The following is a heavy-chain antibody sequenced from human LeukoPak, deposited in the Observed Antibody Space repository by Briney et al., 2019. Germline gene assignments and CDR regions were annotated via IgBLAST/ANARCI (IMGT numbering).Heavy chain of an antibody. D-gene: IGHD3-9*01. CDR3: ASPFDDYNILTGYVN. Sequence: SETLSLTCAVPGYSISSVYYWGWIRQPPGKGLEWIGSIYHSGSTYYNPSLKSRVTISVDTSKNQFSLKLSSVTAADTAVYYCASPFDDYNILTGYVNWGQGTLVTVSS. CDR2: IYHSGST. V-gene: IGHV4-38-2*01. CDR1: GYSISSVYY. J-gene: IGHJ4*02.